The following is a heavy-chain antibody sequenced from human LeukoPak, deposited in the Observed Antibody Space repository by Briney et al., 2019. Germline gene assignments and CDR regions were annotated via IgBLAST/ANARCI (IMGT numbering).Heavy chain of an antibody. CDR3: ARAREGSSWYFPPGYYYYYMDV. Sequence: GGSLRLSCAASGFTFSSYAMHWVRQAPGKGLEWVAVISYDGSNKYYADSVKGRFTISRDNAKNTLYLQMNSLRAEDTAVYYCARAREGSSWYFPPGYYYYYMDVWGKGTTVTVSS. CDR2: ISYDGSNK. J-gene: IGHJ6*03. CDR1: GFTFSSYA. V-gene: IGHV3-30*04. D-gene: IGHD6-13*01.